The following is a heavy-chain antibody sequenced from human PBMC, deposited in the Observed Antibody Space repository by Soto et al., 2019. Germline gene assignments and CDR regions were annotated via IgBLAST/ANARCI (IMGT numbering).Heavy chain of an antibody. CDR3: ARDLGDYYDSSGYHPYGY. D-gene: IGHD3-22*01. V-gene: IGHV1-69*01. CDR1: GGTFSSYA. CDR2: IIPIFGTA. Sequence: QVPLVQSGAEVKKPGSSVKVSCKASGGTFSSYAISWVRQAPGQGLEWMGGIIPIFGTANYAQKFQGRVTITADESTSTAYMELSSLRSEDTAVYYCARDLGDYYDSSGYHPYGYWGQGTLVTVSS. J-gene: IGHJ4*02.